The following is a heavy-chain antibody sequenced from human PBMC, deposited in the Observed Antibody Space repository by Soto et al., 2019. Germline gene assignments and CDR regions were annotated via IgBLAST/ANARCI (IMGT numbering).Heavy chain of an antibody. Sequence: QVQLVESGGGVVQPGRSLRLSCAASGFTFSSYGMHWVRQAPGKGLEWVAVIWYDGSNKYYADSVKGRFTISRDNSKNTLYLHMNSLSAEDTAVYYCARGGYFDWLSVSHGYYWGQGTLVTVSS. J-gene: IGHJ4*02. D-gene: IGHD3-9*01. CDR2: IWYDGSNK. CDR1: GFTFSSYG. V-gene: IGHV3-33*01. CDR3: ARGGYFDWLSVSHGYY.